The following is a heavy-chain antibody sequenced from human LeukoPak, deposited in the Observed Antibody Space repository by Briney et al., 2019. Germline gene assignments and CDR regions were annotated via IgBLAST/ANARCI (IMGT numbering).Heavy chain of an antibody. CDR2: ISSSGSTI. Sequence: GGSLRLSCAASGFTLSSYEMNWVRQAPGKGLEWVSYISSSGSTIYYADSVKGRFTISRDNAKNSLYLQMNSLRAEDTAVYYCARDRAYSSSPTWFDPWGQGTLVTVSS. J-gene: IGHJ5*02. CDR3: ARDRAYSSSPTWFDP. V-gene: IGHV3-48*03. D-gene: IGHD6-13*01. CDR1: GFTLSSYE.